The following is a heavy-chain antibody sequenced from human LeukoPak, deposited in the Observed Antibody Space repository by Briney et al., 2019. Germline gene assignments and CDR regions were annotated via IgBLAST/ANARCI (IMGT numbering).Heavy chain of an antibody. D-gene: IGHD3-10*01. CDR1: GVSISSGNSY. J-gene: IGHJ4*02. CDR3: ARQNYGSAPLRY. V-gene: IGHV4-39*01. Sequence: SETLSLTCTVSGVSISSGNSYWGWIRQPPGKGLEWIGEINHSGSTNYNPSLMSRVTISVDTSKNQFSLKLSSVTAADTAVYFCARQNYGSAPLRYWGQGTLVTVSS. CDR2: INHSGST.